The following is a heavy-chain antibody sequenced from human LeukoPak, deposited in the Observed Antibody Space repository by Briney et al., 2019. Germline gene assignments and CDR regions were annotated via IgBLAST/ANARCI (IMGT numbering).Heavy chain of an antibody. J-gene: IGHJ5*02. Sequence: SQTLSLTCAISGDSVSSNSAAWNWIRQSPSRGLEWLGRTYYRSKWYNDYAVSVKSRITINPDTSKNQFSLQLSSVTAADTAVYYCARDHRWGESRNWFDPWGQGTLVTVSS. V-gene: IGHV6-1*01. CDR2: TYYRSKWYN. CDR3: ARDHRWGESRNWFDP. CDR1: GDSVSSNSAA. D-gene: IGHD5-24*01.